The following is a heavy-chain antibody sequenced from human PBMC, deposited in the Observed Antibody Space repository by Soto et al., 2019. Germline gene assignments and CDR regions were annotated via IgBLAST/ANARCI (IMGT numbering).Heavy chain of an antibody. CDR1: GGSIRSYC. J-gene: IGHJ6*03. CDR3: ARSYGDYPSSYYYYYMDV. D-gene: IGHD4-17*01. CDR2: ICNSGTT. V-gene: IGHV4-59*08. Sequence: PSETLSLTCTVSGGSIRSYCWTWIRQPPGEGLEWIGYICNSGTTNYNPSLKSRVTISVDTSKNQFSLKLSSVTAADTAVYYCARSYGDYPSSYYYYYMDVWGKGTTVTVSS.